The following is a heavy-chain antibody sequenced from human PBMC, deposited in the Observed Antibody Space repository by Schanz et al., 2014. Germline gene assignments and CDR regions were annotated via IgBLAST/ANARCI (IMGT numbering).Heavy chain of an antibody. Sequence: QVQLVQSGPEVKKPGSSVKVSCQAFGDTFSKYNIMWVRQVPGQGLEWLGRIMPLRGIGNNAWKCQDRLTITADKSMNITYRELGSLGTEDTAVYYCTRLRRADPNGFDVWGQGTTVTVS. CDR2: IMPLRGIG. J-gene: IGHJ6*02. D-gene: IGHD6-19*01. CDR1: GDTFSKYN. V-gene: IGHV1-69*02. CDR3: TRLRRADPNGFDV.